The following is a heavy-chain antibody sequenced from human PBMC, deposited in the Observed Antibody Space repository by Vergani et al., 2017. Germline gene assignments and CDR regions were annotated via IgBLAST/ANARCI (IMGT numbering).Heavy chain of an antibody. Sequence: QVQLQESGPGLVKPSENLSLTCTVSGGSISSYYWSWIRQPPGKGLEWIGYIYYSGSTNYNPSLKSRVTISVDTSKNQLSLKLSAVTAAATAVYYCARHYSRSSPFDYWGQGTLVTVSS. D-gene: IGHD6-6*01. CDR3: ARHYSRSSPFDY. V-gene: IGHV4-59*08. J-gene: IGHJ4*02. CDR1: GGSISSYY. CDR2: IYYSGST.